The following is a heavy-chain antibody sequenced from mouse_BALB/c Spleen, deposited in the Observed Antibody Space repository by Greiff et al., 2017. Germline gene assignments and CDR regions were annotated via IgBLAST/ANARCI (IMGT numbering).Heavy chain of an antibody. CDR3: ARSVITYFDY. CDR1: GYTFTSYW. D-gene: IGHD2-4*01. J-gene: IGHJ2*01. CDR2: INPSTGYT. Sequence: VKLQESGAELAKPGASVKMSCKASGYTFTSYWMHWVKQRPGQGLEWIGYINPSTGYTEYNQKFKDKATLTADKSSSTAYMQLSSLTSEDSAVYYCARSVITYFDYWGQGTTLTVSS. V-gene: IGHV1-7*01.